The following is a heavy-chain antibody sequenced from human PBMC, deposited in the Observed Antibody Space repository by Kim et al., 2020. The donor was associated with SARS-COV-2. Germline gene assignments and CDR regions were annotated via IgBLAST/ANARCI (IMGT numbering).Heavy chain of an antibody. V-gene: IGHV3-30*18. Sequence: GGSLRLSCAASGFTFSSYGMHWVRQAPGKGLEWVAVISYDGSNKYYADSVKGRFTISRDNSKNTLYLQMNSLRAEDTAVYYCAKDREGYFDYWGQGTLVTVSS. CDR2: ISYDGSNK. CDR1: GFTFSSYG. CDR3: AKDREGYFDY. J-gene: IGHJ4*02.